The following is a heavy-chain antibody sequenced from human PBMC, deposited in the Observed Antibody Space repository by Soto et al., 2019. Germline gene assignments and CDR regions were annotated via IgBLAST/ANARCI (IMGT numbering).Heavy chain of an antibody. CDR1: GGTFSSYT. D-gene: IGHD1-26*01. J-gene: IGHJ4*02. CDR3: ARQGSGSYYHFDY. CDR2: IIPILGIA. V-gene: IGHV1-69*02. Sequence: QVQLVQSGAEVKKPGSSVKVSCKASGGTFSSYTISWVRQAPGQGLEWMGRIIPILGIANYAQKFQGRVTITADKSTSTAYMEVSSLRSEDTAVYYCARQGSGSYYHFDYWGQGTLVTVSS.